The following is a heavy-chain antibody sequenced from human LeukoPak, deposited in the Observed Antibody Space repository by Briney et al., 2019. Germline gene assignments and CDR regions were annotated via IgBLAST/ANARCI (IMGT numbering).Heavy chain of an antibody. CDR1: GGSISSYY. CDR3: AREGNWDLDY. D-gene: IGHD1-1*01. J-gene: IGHJ4*02. Sequence: SETLSLTCTVSGGSISSYYWSWIRQPPGKGLEWIGYIYTSGSTNYNPSLKSRVTMSVDASKNQFSLKLSSVTAADTAVYYCAREGNWDLDYWGQGTLVTVSS. V-gene: IGHV4-4*08. CDR2: IYTSGST.